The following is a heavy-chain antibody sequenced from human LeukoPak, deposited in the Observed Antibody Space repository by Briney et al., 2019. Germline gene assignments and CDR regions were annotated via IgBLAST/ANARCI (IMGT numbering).Heavy chain of an antibody. CDR3: AKDRLSGSYFDS. Sequence: GGSLRLSCATSGFTFSDYHMNWIRQAPGKGLEWVSSISSSGGIIYYTDSVKGRFTISRDNTKNSLYLQMNSLRAEDTAVYYCAKDRLSGSYFDSWGQGTLVTVSS. D-gene: IGHD1-26*01. CDR2: ISSSGGII. CDR1: GFTFSDYH. J-gene: IGHJ4*02. V-gene: IGHV3-11*01.